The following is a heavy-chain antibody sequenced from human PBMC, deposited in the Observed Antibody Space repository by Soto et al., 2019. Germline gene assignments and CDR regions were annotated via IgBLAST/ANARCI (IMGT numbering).Heavy chain of an antibody. CDR3: AKDRKGSYCSGGTCYSFDY. CDR1: GFTLGTYV. Sequence: VQLLESGGGLVQPGGSLRLSCAASGFTLGTYVMTWVRQAPGKGLEWVSAISGSGGSTNYADPVKGLFTISRDNTKNTLYLQMNSLRVEDTAVYYCAKDRKGSYCSGGTCYSFDYWGQGTLVTVPS. V-gene: IGHV3-23*01. D-gene: IGHD2-15*01. CDR2: ISGSGGST. J-gene: IGHJ4*02.